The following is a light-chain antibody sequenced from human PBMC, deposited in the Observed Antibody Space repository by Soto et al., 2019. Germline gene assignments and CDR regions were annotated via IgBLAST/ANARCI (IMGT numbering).Light chain of an antibody. CDR3: SSYTSSSTRV. CDR2: EVS. Sequence: QSALTQPASESGSPGQTITISCPGTSSDVGGYNYVSWYQQHPGKAPKRMIYEVSNRPSGVSNRFSGSKSDNTASLTISGLQAEDEADYYCSSYTSSSTRVFGTGTKVTVL. CDR1: SSDVGGYNY. J-gene: IGLJ1*01. V-gene: IGLV2-14*01.